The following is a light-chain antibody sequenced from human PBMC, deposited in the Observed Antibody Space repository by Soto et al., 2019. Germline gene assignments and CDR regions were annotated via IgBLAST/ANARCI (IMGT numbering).Light chain of an antibody. CDR3: QQRTDWPWT. Sequence: EIVLTHSPGTLSLSPGERATLSCRASQSVGSRFLAWYQQKAGQAPRLLISGTFSRATGIRDGFSGSVSGTHFTLTTNRLKPKDFALYYCQQRTDWPWTCGQGTKVDIK. CDR1: QSVGSRF. J-gene: IGKJ1*01. CDR2: GTF. V-gene: IGKV3D-20*02.